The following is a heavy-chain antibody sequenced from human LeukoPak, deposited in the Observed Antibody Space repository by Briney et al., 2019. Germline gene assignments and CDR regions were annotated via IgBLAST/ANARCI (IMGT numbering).Heavy chain of an antibody. CDR1: GFTFSSYW. J-gene: IGHJ6*02. CDR3: ASVSSSWHNYYYYGMDV. CDR2: IKQDGSEK. Sequence: GGSLRLSCAAYGFTFSSYWMSWVRQAPGKGLEWVANIKQDGSEKYYVDSVKGRFTISRDNAKNSLYLQMNSLRAEDTPVYYCASVSSSWHNYYYYGMDVWGQGTTVTVSS. V-gene: IGHV3-7*01. D-gene: IGHD6-13*01.